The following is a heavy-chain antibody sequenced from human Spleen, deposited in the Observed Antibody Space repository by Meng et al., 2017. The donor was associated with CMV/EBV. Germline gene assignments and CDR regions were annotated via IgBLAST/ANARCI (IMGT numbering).Heavy chain of an antibody. V-gene: IGHV4-34*01. CDR2: INHSGST. Sequence: VDGGSFSGYYWNWIRQPPGKGLEWIGEINHSGSTNYNPSLKSRVTISVDTSKNQFSLKLSSVTAADTAVYYCARPYSSSWIRAPFDYWGQGTLVTVSS. D-gene: IGHD6-6*01. J-gene: IGHJ4*02. CDR1: GGSFSGYY. CDR3: ARPYSSSWIRAPFDY.